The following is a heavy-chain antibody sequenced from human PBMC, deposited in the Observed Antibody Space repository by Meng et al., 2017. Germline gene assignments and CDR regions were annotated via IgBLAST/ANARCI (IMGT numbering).Heavy chain of an antibody. Sequence: ASVKVSCKASGYTFTSYGISWVRQAPGQGLEWMGWISAYNGNTNYAQKLQGRVTMTTDTSTSTAYMELRSLRSDDTAVYYCARDRTGYSSGWSPGWVDPWGQGTLVTVSS. CDR2: ISAYNGNT. J-gene: IGHJ5*02. CDR1: GYTFTSYG. D-gene: IGHD6-19*01. CDR3: ARDRTGYSSGWSPGWVDP. V-gene: IGHV1-18*01.